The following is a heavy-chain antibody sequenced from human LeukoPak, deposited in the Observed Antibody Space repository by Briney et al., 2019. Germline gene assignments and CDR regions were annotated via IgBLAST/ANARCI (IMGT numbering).Heavy chain of an antibody. D-gene: IGHD4-17*01. CDR1: GFTFDDYG. CDR3: AKTGGGTYGDYFEY. Sequence: GGSLRLSCAASGFTFDDYGMSWVRQAPGKGLQWVSAINWNGGSTGYADSVKGRFTISRDNAKNSLYLQMNSLRAEDTAFYYCAKTGGGTYGDYFEYWGQGTLVTVSS. J-gene: IGHJ4*02. CDR2: INWNGGST. V-gene: IGHV3-20*04.